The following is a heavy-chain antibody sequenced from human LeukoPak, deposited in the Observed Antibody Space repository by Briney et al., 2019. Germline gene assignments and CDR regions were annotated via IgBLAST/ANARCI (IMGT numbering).Heavy chain of an antibody. D-gene: IGHD5-18*01. V-gene: IGHV3-74*01. Sequence: GGSLRLSCAASGLTFSDFWMHWVRQPPGKGLEWVALVKGDGRTTIYADSVKGRFTISRDNAKNTLYLQMNSLRADDSGVYYCATGYSYGYDYWGQGVLVTVSS. CDR3: ATGYSYGYDY. CDR2: VKGDGRTT. CDR1: GLTFSDFW. J-gene: IGHJ4*02.